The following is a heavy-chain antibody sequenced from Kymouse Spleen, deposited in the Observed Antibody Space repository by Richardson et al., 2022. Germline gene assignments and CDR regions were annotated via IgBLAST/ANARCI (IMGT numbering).Heavy chain of an antibody. CDR2: INHSGST. CDR1: GGSFSGYY. CDR3: ARGGDISPVRGAADAFDI. Sequence: QVQLQQWGAGLLKPSETLSLTCAVYGGSFSGYYWSWIRQPPGKGLEWIGEINHSGSTNYNPSLKSRVTISVDTSKNQFSLKLSSVTAADTAVYYCARGGDISPVRGAADAFDIWGQGTMVTVSS. J-gene: IGHJ3*02. D-gene: IGHD3-10*01. V-gene: IGHV4-34*01.